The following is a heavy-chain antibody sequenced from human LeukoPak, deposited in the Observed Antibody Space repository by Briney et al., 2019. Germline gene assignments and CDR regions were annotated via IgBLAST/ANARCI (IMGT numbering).Heavy chain of an antibody. CDR3: ARVRIAAAGNHYYYYYMDV. CDR1: GGSISSSNW. D-gene: IGHD6-13*01. V-gene: IGHV4-4*02. CDR2: IYHSGST. J-gene: IGHJ6*03. Sequence: PSGTLSLTCAVSGGSISSSNWWSWVRQPPGKGLEWIGEIYHSGSTNYNPSLKSRVTISVDKSKNQFSLKLSSVTAADTAVYYCARVRIAAAGNHYYYYYMDVWGKGTTVTVSS.